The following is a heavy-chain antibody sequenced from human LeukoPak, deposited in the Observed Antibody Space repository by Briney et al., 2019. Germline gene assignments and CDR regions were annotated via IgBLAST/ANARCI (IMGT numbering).Heavy chain of an antibody. V-gene: IGHV4-59*08. CDR2: IYYSGST. CDR1: GGSFSSYY. D-gene: IGHD3-10*01. CDR3: ARPKGSGFNWYFDL. Sequence: SETLSLTCNVSGGSFSSYYWSWIRQPPGKGLEWIGYIYYSGSTNYNPSLKSRVTISVDTSKNQFSLKLSSVTAADTAVYYCARPKGSGFNWYFDLWGRGTLVTVSS. J-gene: IGHJ2*01.